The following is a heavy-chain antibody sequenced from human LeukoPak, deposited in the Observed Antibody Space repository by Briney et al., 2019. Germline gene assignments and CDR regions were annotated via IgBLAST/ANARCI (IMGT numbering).Heavy chain of an antibody. Sequence: SETLSLTCTVSGDSINNYYWSWIRQPPGKGLEWIGYIYYSGSTTYNPSLKSRVTISVDTSKNQFSLKLNSVTAADTAVYYCAGRGYYGSGTYFYSWFDPWGQGTLVTVSS. CDR2: IYYSGST. D-gene: IGHD3-10*01. CDR1: GDSINNYY. V-gene: IGHV4-59*08. J-gene: IGHJ5*02. CDR3: AGRGYYGSGTYFYSWFDP.